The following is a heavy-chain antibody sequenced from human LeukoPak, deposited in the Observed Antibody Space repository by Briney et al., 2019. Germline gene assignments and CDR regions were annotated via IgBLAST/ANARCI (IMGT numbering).Heavy chain of an antibody. J-gene: IGHJ4*02. CDR1: GFTFSSYS. V-gene: IGHV3-21*01. CDR3: ARDWTTYSGSQYYFDF. CDR2: ISSSSSYI. D-gene: IGHD1-26*01. Sequence: GGSLRLSCAASGFTFSSYSMNWVRQAPGKGLEGVSSISSSSSYIYYADSVKSRFTISRDNAKNSLYLQMNTLRAEDTAVYYCARDWTTYSGSQYYFDFWGQGTLVTVSS.